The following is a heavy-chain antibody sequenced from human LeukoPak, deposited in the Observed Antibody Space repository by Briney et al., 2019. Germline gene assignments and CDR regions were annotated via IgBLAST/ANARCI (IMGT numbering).Heavy chain of an antibody. V-gene: IGHV5-51*01. D-gene: IGHD4-17*01. CDR1: GYSFTNYW. CDR2: IHSADSNT. Sequence: GESLKISCKDSGYSFTNYWIGWVRQMPGKGLEWMGIIHSADSNTKYSPSFQGQVTISADKSISSAYLQWSGLKASDTAMYYCAGARHGDYRWDYWGQGTLVTVSS. CDR3: AGARHGDYRWDY. J-gene: IGHJ4*02.